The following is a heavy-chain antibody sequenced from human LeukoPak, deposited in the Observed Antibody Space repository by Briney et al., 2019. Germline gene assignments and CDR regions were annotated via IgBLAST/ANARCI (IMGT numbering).Heavy chain of an antibody. V-gene: IGHV4-4*02. CDR3: ARGGRSAFDV. CDR2: IFHIGVT. J-gene: IGHJ3*01. CDR1: GGSISSDHW. Sequence: SETLSLTCAVSGGSISSDHWWSGVRQPPGKSLEWIGEIFHIGVTSYKPSLKSRVSMSVDKSRHQFSLNLRSMTAADTAVYFCARGGRSAFDVWGPGTKVIVSS.